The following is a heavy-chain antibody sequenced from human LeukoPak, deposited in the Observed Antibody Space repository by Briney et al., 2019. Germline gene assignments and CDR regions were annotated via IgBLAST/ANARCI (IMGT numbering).Heavy chain of an antibody. D-gene: IGHD3-3*01. Sequence: PSETLSLTCTVSGGSISSSSYYWGWIRQPPGKGLEWIGSIYYSGSTYYNPSLKSRVTISVDTSKNQFSLKLSSVTAADTAVYYCARHTPITIFGVVTPGYYGMDVWGQGTMVTVSS. CDR1: GGSISSSSYY. V-gene: IGHV4-39*01. CDR3: ARHTPITIFGVVTPGYYGMDV. J-gene: IGHJ6*02. CDR2: IYYSGST.